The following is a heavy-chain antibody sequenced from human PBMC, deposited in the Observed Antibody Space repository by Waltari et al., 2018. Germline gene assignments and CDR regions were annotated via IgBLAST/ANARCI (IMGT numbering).Heavy chain of an antibody. CDR2: IYYSGGT. D-gene: IGHD1-26*01. CDR3: ARRLVGGTMGYYFDY. J-gene: IGHJ4*02. V-gene: IGHV4-59*08. CDR1: GGSISSYY. Sequence: QVQLQESGPGLVKPSETLSLTCTVSGGSISSYYWSWIRQPPGKGLEWIGYIYYSGGTDYNPYLKSRVSISGDTSKNQFSRKLSSVTAADTAVYYCARRLVGGTMGYYFDYWGQGTLVTVSS.